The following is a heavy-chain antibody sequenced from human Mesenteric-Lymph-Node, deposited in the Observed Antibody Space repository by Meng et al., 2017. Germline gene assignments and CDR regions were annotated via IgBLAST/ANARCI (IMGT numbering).Heavy chain of an antibody. CDR3: AREMSSSWYYYYYGMDV. Sequence: SDTLSLTCAVYGGSFSGYYWSWIRQPPGKGLEWIGEINHSGSTNYNPSLKSRVTISVDTSKNQFSLKLSSVTAADTAVYYCAREMSSSWYYYYYGMDVWGQGTTVTVSS. J-gene: IGHJ6*02. CDR1: GGSFSGYY. CDR2: INHSGST. D-gene: IGHD6-13*01. V-gene: IGHV4-34*01.